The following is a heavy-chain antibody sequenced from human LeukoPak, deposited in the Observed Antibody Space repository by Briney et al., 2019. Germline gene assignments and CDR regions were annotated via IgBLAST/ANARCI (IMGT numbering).Heavy chain of an antibody. Sequence: PGGSLRLSCGASGFSFKSYAIHWVRQAPGKGLEWVVFISYDGSVKYYADSVKGRLTISRDNSKNTVYVQMNSLRAEDTAVYYCARDLSTYYCIDYWGQGTLVTVSS. CDR2: ISYDGSVK. J-gene: IGHJ4*02. CDR3: ARDLSTYYCIDY. D-gene: IGHD2-15*01. CDR1: GFSFKSYA. V-gene: IGHV3-30-3*01.